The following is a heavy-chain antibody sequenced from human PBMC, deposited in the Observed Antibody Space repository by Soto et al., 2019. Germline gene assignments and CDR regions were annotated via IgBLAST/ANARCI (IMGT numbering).Heavy chain of an antibody. D-gene: IGHD2-2*02. V-gene: IGHV5-51*01. CDR3: ARGLGCSSTSCYNPTDIYYYGMDV. Sequence: PGESLKISCKGSGYSFTSYWIGWVRQMPGKGLEWMGIIYPGDSDTRYSPSFQGQVTISADKSISTAYLQWSSLKASDTAMYYCARGLGCSSTSCYNPTDIYYYGMDVWGQGTTVTVSS. CDR1: GYSFTSYW. CDR2: IYPGDSDT. J-gene: IGHJ6*02.